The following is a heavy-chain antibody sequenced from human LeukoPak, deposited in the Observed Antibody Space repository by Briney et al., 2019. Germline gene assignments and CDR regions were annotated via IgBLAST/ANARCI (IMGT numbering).Heavy chain of an antibody. J-gene: IGHJ4*02. Sequence: SETLSLTCTVSGGSISSYYWSWIRQPPGKGLEWIGYIYYSGSTNYNPSLKSRVTISVDTSKNQFSLKLSSVTAADTAAYYCASSTGYSSGWYRGDYWGQGTLVTVSS. CDR1: GGSISSYY. CDR2: IYYSGST. CDR3: ASSTGYSSGWYRGDY. V-gene: IGHV4-59*01. D-gene: IGHD6-19*01.